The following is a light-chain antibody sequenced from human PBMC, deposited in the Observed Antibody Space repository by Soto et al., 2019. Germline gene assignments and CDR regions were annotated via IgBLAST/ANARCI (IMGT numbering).Light chain of an antibody. CDR1: QSVSSSY. CDR3: QQYGSSPLT. Sequence: EIVLTQSPATLSLSPGERATLSCRASQSVSSSYLAWYQQKPGQAPRLLIYGASSRATGIPDRFSGSGSGTDFTLTISRPEPEDFAVYYCQQYGSSPLTFGGGTKVDIK. J-gene: IGKJ4*01. V-gene: IGKV3-20*01. CDR2: GAS.